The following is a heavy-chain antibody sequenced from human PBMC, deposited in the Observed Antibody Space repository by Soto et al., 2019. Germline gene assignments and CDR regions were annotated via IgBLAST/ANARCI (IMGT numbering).Heavy chain of an antibody. V-gene: IGHV4-59*08. Sequence: SETLSLTCTVSGGSISTYYWSWIRQPPGKGLEWIGYIYYSGSTNYNPSLKSRVTISVDTSKNQFSLNLSSVTAADTALYYCARTHSSGWYFDYWGQGTLVTVSS. CDR3: ARTHSSGWYFDY. J-gene: IGHJ4*02. CDR2: IYYSGST. CDR1: GGSISTYY. D-gene: IGHD6-19*01.